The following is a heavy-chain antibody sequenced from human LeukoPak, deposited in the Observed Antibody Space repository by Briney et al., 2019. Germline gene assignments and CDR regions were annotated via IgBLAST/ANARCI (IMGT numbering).Heavy chain of an antibody. CDR3: AKGSGYCSGGSCYPQYYFDY. J-gene: IGHJ4*02. CDR1: GFTFSSYG. Sequence: GGSLRLSCAASGFTFSSYGVHWVRQAPGKGLEWVAVISHDGSNKYYADSVKGRFTISRDNSKNTLYLQMNSLRAEDTAVYYCAKGSGYCSGGSCYPQYYFDYWGQGTLVTVSS. V-gene: IGHV3-30*18. D-gene: IGHD2-15*01. CDR2: ISHDGSNK.